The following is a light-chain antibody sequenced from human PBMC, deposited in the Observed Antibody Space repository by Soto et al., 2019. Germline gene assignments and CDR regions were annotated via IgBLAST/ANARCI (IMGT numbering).Light chain of an antibody. J-gene: IGKJ5*01. CDR1: QSVSSK. Sequence: EIVMTQSPATLSLSPGQRATLSCRASQSVSSKLAWYQQRPGQAPRLLIYSASTRATGIPARFSGSGSGTEFTLTISSLQSEDFAVYYCHQYNHWLTWTFGQVTRREIK. V-gene: IGKV3-15*01. CDR3: HQYNHWLTWT. CDR2: SAS.